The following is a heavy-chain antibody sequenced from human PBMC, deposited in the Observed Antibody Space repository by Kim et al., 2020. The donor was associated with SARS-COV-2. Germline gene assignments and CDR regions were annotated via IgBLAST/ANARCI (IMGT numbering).Heavy chain of an antibody. CDR3: TIPEQYCSGGSCYSSYYGMDV. V-gene: IGHV3-73*01. CDR2: IRSKANSYAT. J-gene: IGHJ6*02. Sequence: GGSLRLSCAASGFTFSGSAMHWVRQASGKGLEWVGRIRSKANSYATAYAASVKGRFTISRDDSKNTAYLQMNSLKTEDTAVYYCTIPEQYCSGGSCYSSYYGMDVWGQGTRVTVSS. D-gene: IGHD2-15*01. CDR1: GFTFSGSA.